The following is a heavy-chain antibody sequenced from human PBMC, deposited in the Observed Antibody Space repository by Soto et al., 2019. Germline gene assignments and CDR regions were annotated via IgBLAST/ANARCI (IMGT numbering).Heavy chain of an antibody. CDR3: ARTCRSGGSCYLEY. CDR1: GYTFTSYG. CDR2: VSVPSGDT. V-gene: IGHV1-18*04. Sequence: GASVKVSCKASGYTFTSYGISWVRQAPGQGLEWVGWVSVPSGDTSSAQNFQGRFTVTTDTSTSTAYLEVGSLRSDDTAVYYCARTCRSGGSCYLEYWGEGTLVTVSS. D-gene: IGHD2-15*01. J-gene: IGHJ4*02.